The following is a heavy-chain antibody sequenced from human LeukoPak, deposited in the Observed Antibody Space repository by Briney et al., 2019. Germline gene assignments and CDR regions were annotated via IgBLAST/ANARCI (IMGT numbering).Heavy chain of an antibody. Sequence: EASVKVSCKASGYRVTGYYLHWVRQAPGPGLQWMGRINPNSGGTNYAQKFQGRVTMTRDTSISTAYMELSRLRSDDTAVYYCARDPGGYEIDYWGQGTLVTVSS. CDR2: INPNSGGT. V-gene: IGHV1-2*06. D-gene: IGHD5-12*01. CDR1: GYRVTGYY. J-gene: IGHJ4*02. CDR3: ARDPGGYEIDY.